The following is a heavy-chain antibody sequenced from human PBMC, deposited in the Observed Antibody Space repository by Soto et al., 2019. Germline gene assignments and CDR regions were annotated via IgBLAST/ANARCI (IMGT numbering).Heavy chain of an antibody. CDR3: ARDYYYDSSGYYLNYGMDV. V-gene: IGHV1-2*02. J-gene: IGHJ6*02. CDR1: GYTFTGYY. D-gene: IGHD3-22*01. CDR2: INPSSGGT. Sequence: AASVKVPCKASGYTFTGYYMHWVRQAPGQGLEWMGWINPSSGGTNYAQKFQGRVTMTRDTSISTAYMELSRLRSDDTAVYYCARDYYYDSSGYYLNYGMDVWGQGTTVTVSS.